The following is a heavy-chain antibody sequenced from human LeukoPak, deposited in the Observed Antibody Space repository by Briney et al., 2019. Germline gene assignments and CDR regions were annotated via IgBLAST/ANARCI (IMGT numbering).Heavy chain of an antibody. Sequence: GGSLRLSCAASGFTFNTYTINWVRQAPGKGLEWVSSISSSSIYIYYADSLKGRLTISRNNAKNSLYLHIDSLRAEDTAVYYCARGRVGQWLVDAFDIWGQGTMVTVSS. J-gene: IGHJ3*02. CDR2: ISSSSIYI. V-gene: IGHV3-21*01. D-gene: IGHD6-19*01. CDR3: ARGRVGQWLVDAFDI. CDR1: GFTFNTYT.